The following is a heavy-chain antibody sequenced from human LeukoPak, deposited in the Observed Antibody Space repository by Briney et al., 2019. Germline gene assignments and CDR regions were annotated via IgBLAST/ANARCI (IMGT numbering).Heavy chain of an antibody. CDR2: INPDGSST. Sequence: GGSLRLSCAASGFTFSSYWMHWVRQAPGKGLVWVSRINPDGSSTSYADSVKGRFTISRDNAKNTLYLQMNSLRAEDTAVYYCARDGPPYYYDSRPPGPNWFDPWGQGTLVTVSS. D-gene: IGHD3-22*01. V-gene: IGHV3-74*01. CDR3: ARDGPPYYYDSRPPGPNWFDP. CDR1: GFTFSSYW. J-gene: IGHJ5*02.